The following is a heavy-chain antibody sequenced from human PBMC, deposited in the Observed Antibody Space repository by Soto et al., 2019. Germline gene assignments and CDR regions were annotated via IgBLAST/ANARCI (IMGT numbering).Heavy chain of an antibody. V-gene: IGHV1-18*01. Sequence: ASLMVSCNASSYTIPIYGITCVRQPPGQGREWMGWISPYNGNTNYAQKLQDRVTMTTDTSTSTAYMELRSLRSDDAAVFYFVRRVPVTGALFAYRGQGTLVTGSS. CDR3: VRRVPVTGALFAY. J-gene: IGHJ4*02. CDR1: SYTIPIYG. CDR2: ISPYNGNT. D-gene: IGHD6-19*01.